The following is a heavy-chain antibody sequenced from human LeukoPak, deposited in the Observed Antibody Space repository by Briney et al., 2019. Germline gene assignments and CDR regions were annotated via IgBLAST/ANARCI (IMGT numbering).Heavy chain of an antibody. J-gene: IGHJ4*02. CDR2: INSDGSST. Sequence: GGSLRLSCAASGFTFSSYWMHWVRQVPGKGLVWVSRINSDGSSTSYAASVKGRFTISRDNDKNTLYLQMKSLRAEDTAVYYCAREAGGRELEWGQGTLVTVSS. V-gene: IGHV3-74*01. D-gene: IGHD6-13*01. CDR1: GFTFSSYW. CDR3: AREAGGRELE.